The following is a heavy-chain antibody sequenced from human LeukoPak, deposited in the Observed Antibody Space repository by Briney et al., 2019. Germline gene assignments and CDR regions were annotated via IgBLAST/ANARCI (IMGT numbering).Heavy chain of an antibody. V-gene: IGHV1-18*01. Sequence: ASVKVSCKASAYTFTRYGISWVRQAPGQGLEWMGWLSTDNGDTNYAQKFQGRVTMTTDTSTTTAHMELRSLTSDDTAIYYCARHGGIGPKRDYFDYWGPGTLVTVS. CDR1: AYTFTRYG. CDR2: LSTDNGDT. J-gene: IGHJ4*02. CDR3: ARHGGIGPKRDYFDY. D-gene: IGHD3-16*01.